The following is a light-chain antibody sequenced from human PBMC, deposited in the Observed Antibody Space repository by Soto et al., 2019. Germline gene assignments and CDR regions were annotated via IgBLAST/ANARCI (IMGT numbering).Light chain of an antibody. V-gene: IGKV3-20*01. CDR3: QQYGSSPPYA. J-gene: IGKJ2*01. CDR1: QSVSSRY. Sequence: EVVLTQSPGTLSLSPGERATLSCRGSQSVSSRYLAWYQQKPGQAPRLLMYDASTRAAGIPDRFSGSGSGTDFTLTISRLEPEDFAVYYCQQYGSSPPYAFGQGTKLEI. CDR2: DAS.